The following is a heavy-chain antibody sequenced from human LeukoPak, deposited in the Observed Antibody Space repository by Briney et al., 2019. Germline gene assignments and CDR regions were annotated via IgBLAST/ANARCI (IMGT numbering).Heavy chain of an antibody. V-gene: IGHV3-23*01. CDR3: AREGPRGNSQFDY. CDR1: GFTFSSYA. J-gene: IGHJ4*02. D-gene: IGHD2/OR15-2a*01. CDR2: ISGSGGST. Sequence: GGSLRLSCAASGFTFSSYAMSWVRQAPGKGLEWVSAISGSGGSTYYTDSVKGRLTISRDNSKNTLYLQMNSLRAEDTAIYYCAREGPRGNSQFDYWGQGTLVTVSS.